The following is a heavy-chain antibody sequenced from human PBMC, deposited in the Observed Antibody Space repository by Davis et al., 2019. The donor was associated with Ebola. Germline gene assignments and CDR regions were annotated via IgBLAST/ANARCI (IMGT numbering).Heavy chain of an antibody. CDR3: TTPGGQDSGYDVFDI. D-gene: IGHD5-12*01. CDR1: AGTFSSYT. J-gene: IGHJ3*02. V-gene: IGHV1-46*03. Sequence: ASVKVSCKASAGTFSSYTISWVRHAPGQGIEWMGMINPTDGRTIYAQKFQGRVTVTRDTTTTTVYMDLSSLRSEDTALNYCTTPGGQDSGYDVFDIWGQGTLVTVSS. CDR2: INPTDGRT.